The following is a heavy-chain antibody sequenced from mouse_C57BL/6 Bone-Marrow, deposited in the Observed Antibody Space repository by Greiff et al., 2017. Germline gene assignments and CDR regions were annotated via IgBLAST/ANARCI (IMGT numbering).Heavy chain of an antibody. CDR2: ISDGGSYT. D-gene: IGHD2-10*02. CDR1: GFTFSSYA. V-gene: IGHV5-4*03. CDR3: ARVWSRAVYFDY. Sequence: EVKVVESGGGLVKPGGSLKLSCAASGFTFSSYAMSWVRQTPEKRLEWVATISDGGSYTYYPDNVKGRFTLTRDNAKNNLYLQMSHLKSEDTAMYYCARVWSRAVYFDYWGQGTTLTVSS. J-gene: IGHJ2*01.